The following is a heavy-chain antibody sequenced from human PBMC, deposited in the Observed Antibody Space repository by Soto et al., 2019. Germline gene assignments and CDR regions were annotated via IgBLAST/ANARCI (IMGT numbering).Heavy chain of an antibody. J-gene: IGHJ6*04. D-gene: IGHD3-3*01. CDR3: ARAGVESIPIFGVVAPSGMDV. CDR2: NYPSSKT. CDR1: YYYLSDHYY. V-gene: IGHV4-38-2*01. Sequence: PSHTLPVTTAFSYYYLSDHYYWVRITQPPGKGLEWIASNYPSSKTYYSPSLKRRVTISGDTSKNQFSLRLSSVTAADTAVYYCARAGVESIPIFGVVAPSGMDVWGKGTKVTVSS.